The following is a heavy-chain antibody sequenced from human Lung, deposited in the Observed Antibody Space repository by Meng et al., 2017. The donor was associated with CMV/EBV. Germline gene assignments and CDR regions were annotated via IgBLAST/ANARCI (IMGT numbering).Heavy chain of an antibody. Sequence: ASGGTFSSSAISWVRQAPGQGLEWMGGIIPIFGTANYAQKFQGRVTITTDESTSTAYMELSSLRSEDTAVYYCATYYYGSGSHGGDWGQGTLVTVSS. J-gene: IGHJ4*02. CDR3: ATYYYGSGSHGGD. CDR2: IIPIFGTA. CDR1: GGTFSSSA. D-gene: IGHD3-10*01. V-gene: IGHV1-69*05.